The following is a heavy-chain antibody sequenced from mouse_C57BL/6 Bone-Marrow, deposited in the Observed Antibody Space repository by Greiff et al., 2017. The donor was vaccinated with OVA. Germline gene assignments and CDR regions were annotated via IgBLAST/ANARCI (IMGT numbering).Heavy chain of an antibody. D-gene: IGHD1-1*01. Sequence: QVQLQQPGAELVKPGASVKLSCKASGYTFTSYWMQWVKQRPGQGLEWIGEIDPSDSYTNYNQKFKGKATLTVDTSSSTAYMQLSSLTSEDSAVYYCARDYYGSGYGGWYFDVWGTGTTVTVSS. CDR1: GYTFTSYW. CDR2: IDPSDSYT. V-gene: IGHV1-50*01. J-gene: IGHJ1*03. CDR3: ARDYYGSGYGGWYFDV.